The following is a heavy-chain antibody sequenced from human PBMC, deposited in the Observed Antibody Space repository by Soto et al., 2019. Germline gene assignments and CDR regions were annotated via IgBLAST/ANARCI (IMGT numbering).Heavy chain of an antibody. Sequence: GASVKVSCKASGYTFTTYGISWVRQAPGQGLEWMGWISGYNGHTKYAQKFQGRVTMTTDTSTSTVYMDLRSLRSDDTAVYYCAREENYYDSSGYYPHWG. D-gene: IGHD3-22*01. CDR2: ISGYNGHT. CDR1: GYTFTTYG. CDR3: AREENYYDSSGYYPH. V-gene: IGHV1-18*01. J-gene: IGHJ1*01.